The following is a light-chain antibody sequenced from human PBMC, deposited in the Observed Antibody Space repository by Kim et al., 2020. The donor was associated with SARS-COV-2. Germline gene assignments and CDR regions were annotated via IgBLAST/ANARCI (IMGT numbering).Light chain of an antibody. CDR3: ATWDDTLNGPV. Sequence: GQRVSSSCSASTSNSGHNLSNWYQHLPGTAPTLLIYSNDPRPSEVPDHFSASKSGTSASLAITGLRSEHEGVYYCATWDDTLNGPVFGGGTKVTVL. CDR2: SND. V-gene: IGLV1-44*01. J-gene: IGLJ2*01. CDR1: TSNSGHNL.